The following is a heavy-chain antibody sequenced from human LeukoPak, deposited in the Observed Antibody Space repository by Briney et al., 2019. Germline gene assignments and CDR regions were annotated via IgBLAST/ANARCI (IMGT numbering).Heavy chain of an antibody. CDR1: GGSISSGDYY. Sequence: PSETLSLTCTVSGGSISSGDYYWSWIRQPPGKGLEWIGYIYYSGSTYYNPSLKSRVTISVDTSKNQFPLKLSSVTAADTAVYYCARGVPAAILDYWGQGTLVTVSS. J-gene: IGHJ4*02. D-gene: IGHD2-2*01. CDR3: ARGVPAAILDY. CDR2: IYYSGST. V-gene: IGHV4-30-4*02.